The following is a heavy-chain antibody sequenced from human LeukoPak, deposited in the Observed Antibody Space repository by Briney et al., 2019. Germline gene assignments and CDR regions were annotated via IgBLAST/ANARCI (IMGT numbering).Heavy chain of an antibody. CDR2: INPNSGGT. J-gene: IGHJ5*02. D-gene: IGHD6-19*01. CDR1: GYTFTGYY. Sequence: ASVKVSCKASGYTFTGYYMHWVRQAPGQGLEWMGWINPNSGGTNYAQKFQGRVTMTRDTSISTAYMELSRLRSDDTAVYYCARRGSSGPLNWFDPWGQGTLVTVSS. V-gene: IGHV1-2*02. CDR3: ARRGSSGPLNWFDP.